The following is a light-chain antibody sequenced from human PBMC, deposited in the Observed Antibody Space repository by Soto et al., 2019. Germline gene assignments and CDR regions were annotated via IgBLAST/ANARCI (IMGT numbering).Light chain of an antibody. CDR1: SSNIVSNY. Sequence: QSVLTQPPSASGTPGQRVTISCSGSSSNIVSNYVYWYQQLPGTAPKLLFYRNNQRPSGVPDRFSGSKSGTSASLAISGLRSEDEADYYCAAWDDSLSGVVFGGGTKLTVL. V-gene: IGLV1-47*01. J-gene: IGLJ2*01. CDR3: AAWDDSLSGVV. CDR2: RNN.